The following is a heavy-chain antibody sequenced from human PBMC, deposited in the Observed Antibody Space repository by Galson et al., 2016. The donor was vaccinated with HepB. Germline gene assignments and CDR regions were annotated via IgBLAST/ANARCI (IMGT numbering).Heavy chain of an antibody. CDR2: IGIDGDT. CDR3: WSGYTSGI. V-gene: IGHV3-13*01. J-gene: IGHJ3*02. Sequence: SLRLSCAASGFTFSSYDMHWVRQATGKGLEWVSAIGIDGDTYYPGSVKGRFTISRDNAKNSVALQMDSLRADDTALYYCWSGYTSGIWGQGTRVTVSS. CDR1: GFTFSSYD. D-gene: IGHD6-19*01.